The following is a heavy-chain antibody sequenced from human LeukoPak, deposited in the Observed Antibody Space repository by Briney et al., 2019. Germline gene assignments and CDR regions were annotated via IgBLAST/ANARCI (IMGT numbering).Heavy chain of an antibody. V-gene: IGHV5-51*01. CDR1: GYSISNYW. D-gene: IGHD1-26*01. J-gene: IGHJ4*02. CDR2: IFYGGSNT. CDR3: ARVPISGSPYYFVV. Sequence: GELLKISCKGCGYSISNYWFGCVRRMPAKELEWRGVIFYGGSNTRYSPSFHGQVIISRDKSISAAYLQWSSLKASDTAMYYCARVPISGSPYYFVVGGQGTLVTVSS.